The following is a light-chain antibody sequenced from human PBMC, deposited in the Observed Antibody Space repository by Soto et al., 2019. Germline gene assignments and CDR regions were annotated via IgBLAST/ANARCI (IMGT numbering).Light chain of an antibody. V-gene: IGKV3-11*01. CDR2: EAS. CDR3: QQCTNWPWT. J-gene: IGKJ1*01. CDR1: QSVRSY. Sequence: DIVLTQSPATLSLSPGEKATLSCRASQSVRSYLVWYQQKPGQAPRLVIYEASTRATGIPARFSGGGSGTDFTLTISSLQPEDSAVYYCQQCTNWPWTFGQGTKVDIK.